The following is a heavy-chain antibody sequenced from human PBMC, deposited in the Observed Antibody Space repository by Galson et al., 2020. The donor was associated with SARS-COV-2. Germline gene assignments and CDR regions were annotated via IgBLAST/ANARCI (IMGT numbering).Heavy chain of an antibody. CDR2: ISYDGNNE. CDR1: GFTLSAYN. D-gene: IGHD1-1*01. J-gene: IGHJ5*02. CDR3: TRQAGTTTTGDWFDP. Sequence: QAGGSLRLSCAASGFTLSAYNMHWVRQAPGQGLEWVTLISYDGNNEYYADSVQGRFIISRDDSKNTVYLQMNSLRTEDTAVYYCTRQAGTTTTGDWFDPWDQGTLVSVSS. V-gene: IGHV3-30-3*01.